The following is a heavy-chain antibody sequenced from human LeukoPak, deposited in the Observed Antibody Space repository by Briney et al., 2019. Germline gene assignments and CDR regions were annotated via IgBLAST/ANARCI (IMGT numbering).Heavy chain of an antibody. CDR1: GFTFNSYG. V-gene: IGHV1-18*01. CDR2: ISAHNGDT. CDR3: ARDRGPSYCTSTTCRTLDW. Sequence: ASVKVSCNASGFTFNSYGLSWVRQAPGQGLEWMGWISAHNGDTSYAQRFQGRLTMTTDTATSTAYMELRSLTSGDTAVYYCARDRGPSYCTSTTCRTLDWWGQGTLVTVSS. J-gene: IGHJ4*02. D-gene: IGHD2-2*01.